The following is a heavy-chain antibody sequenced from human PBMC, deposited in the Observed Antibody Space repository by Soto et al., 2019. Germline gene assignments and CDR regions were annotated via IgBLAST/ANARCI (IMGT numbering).Heavy chain of an antibody. CDR2: ISPYSGNT. J-gene: IGHJ4*02. D-gene: IGHD6-19*01. CDR1: GYTFTQYE. CDR3: VRFASGGWYTGGY. V-gene: IGHV1-18*01. Sequence: QVQLVQSGAEVKKPGASVKVSCKASGYTFTQYEIGWVRQAPGQGLEWMGWISPYSGNTNYAQKLQGRVTMTTDTSMSTGYMELRSLRSDDTAVYYCVRFASGGWYTGGYWGQGTLVTVSS.